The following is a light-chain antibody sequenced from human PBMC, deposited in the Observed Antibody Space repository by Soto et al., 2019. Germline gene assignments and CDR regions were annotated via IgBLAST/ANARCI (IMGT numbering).Light chain of an antibody. CDR2: EVS. CDR3: SSYTVSRTYV. Sequence: QSALTQPASVSGSPGQSITISCTGTSSDVGGYNYVSWYQQHPGKAPKLMISEVSNRPSGVSNRFSGSKSGITASLTISGLQAEDEADYYCSSYTVSRTYVFGTGTKVTVL. CDR1: SSDVGGYNY. J-gene: IGLJ1*01. V-gene: IGLV2-14*01.